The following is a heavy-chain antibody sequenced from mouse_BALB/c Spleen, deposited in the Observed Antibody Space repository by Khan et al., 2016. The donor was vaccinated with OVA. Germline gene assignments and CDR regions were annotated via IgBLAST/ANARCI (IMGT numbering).Heavy chain of an antibody. Sequence: VQLQQSGPDLVKPGASMKISCKASGYSFTDYIMNWVRQSHGKNLEWIGLINPNNGDTTYNQKFKGKATLTVDKSSTTAYMELLRLTSEDSAVCYWTRSGCGGFACWGQGTLVTVSA. CDR2: INPNNGDT. V-gene: IGHV1-18*01. CDR1: GYSFTDYI. D-gene: IGHD3-1*01. J-gene: IGHJ3*01. CDR3: TRSGCGGFAC.